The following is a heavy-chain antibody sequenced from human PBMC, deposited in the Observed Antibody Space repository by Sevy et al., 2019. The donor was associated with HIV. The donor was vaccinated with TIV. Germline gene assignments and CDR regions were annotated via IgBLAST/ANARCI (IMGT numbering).Heavy chain of an antibody. CDR1: GFTFSSYS. CDR3: ARDSLSSSWYGVLDP. V-gene: IGHV3-21*01. CDR2: ISRSSSYI. Sequence: GGSLRLSCAASGFTFSSYSMNWVRQAPGKGLEWVSSISRSSSYIYYAYSVKGRFTISREKAKNSLYLQMNSLRAEDTAVYYCARDSLSSSWYGVLDPWGQGTLVTVSS. J-gene: IGHJ5*02. D-gene: IGHD6-13*01.